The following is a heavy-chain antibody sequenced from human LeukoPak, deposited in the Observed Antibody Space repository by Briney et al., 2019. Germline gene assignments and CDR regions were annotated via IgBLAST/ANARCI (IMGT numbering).Heavy chain of an antibody. D-gene: IGHD3-22*01. CDR3: AKGPYYDSSGYYPSPFDY. CDR2: INPNSGGT. V-gene: IGHV1-2*02. Sequence: ASVKVSCKASGYTFTGYYMHWVRQAPGQGLEWMGWINPNSGGTNYAQKFQGRVTMTRDTSISTAYMELSRLRAEDTAVYYCAKGPYYDSSGYYPSPFDYWGQGTLVTVSS. J-gene: IGHJ4*02. CDR1: GYTFTGYY.